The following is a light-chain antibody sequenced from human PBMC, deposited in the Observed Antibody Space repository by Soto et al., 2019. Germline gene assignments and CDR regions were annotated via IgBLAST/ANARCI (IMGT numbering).Light chain of an antibody. Sequence: AIQMTQSPSSLSASVGDRVTITCRASQGIRIDLGWYQQKPGKAPKHLIYAASTLQSGVPSRFSGSGSGTDFPLTISSLQPEDFATYYCLQDYNFPWTFGQGTKVDIK. V-gene: IGKV1-6*01. CDR1: QGIRID. J-gene: IGKJ1*01. CDR3: LQDYNFPWT. CDR2: AAS.